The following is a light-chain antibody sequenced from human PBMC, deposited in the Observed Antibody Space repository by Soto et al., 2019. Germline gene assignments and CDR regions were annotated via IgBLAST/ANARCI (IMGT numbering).Light chain of an antibody. Sequence: EIVMTQSPATLSVSPGERATLSCRASQSVGSNLVWYQQKPGQAPRLLIYGASTRATGFPARFSGSGSGTEFTLTISSLQSEDFAVYYCQQYNNWPYTFGQGTKLEIK. CDR2: GAS. V-gene: IGKV3-15*01. CDR3: QQYNNWPYT. CDR1: QSVGSN. J-gene: IGKJ2*01.